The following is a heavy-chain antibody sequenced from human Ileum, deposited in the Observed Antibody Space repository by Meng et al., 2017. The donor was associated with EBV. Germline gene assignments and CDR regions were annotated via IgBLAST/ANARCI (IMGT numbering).Heavy chain of an antibody. D-gene: IGHD3-10*01. Sequence: QVQLQGSGPGLVKLSGTRSLTCAVSGDSVSGSDWWSWVRQPPGKGLEWIGEVYHDGATNYHPSLKSRVTISLDKSKNEVNLHLNSLTAADTAVYFCARSSPIVRGLDYWGQGTLVTVSS. CDR1: GDSVSGSDW. V-gene: IGHV4-4*02. CDR3: ARSSPIVRGLDY. J-gene: IGHJ4*02. CDR2: VYHDGAT.